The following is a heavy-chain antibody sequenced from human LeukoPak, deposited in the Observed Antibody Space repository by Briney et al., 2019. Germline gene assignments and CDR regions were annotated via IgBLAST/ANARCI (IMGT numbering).Heavy chain of an antibody. J-gene: IGHJ3*02. V-gene: IGHV1-2*02. CDR2: INPNSGGT. Sequence: ASVKVSCKASGYTFTGYYMHWVRQAPGQGLEWMGWINPNSGGTNYAQKFQGRVTMTRDTSISTAYMELSRLRSDDTAVYYCARRYYDFWSGYGDAFDIWGQGTMVTVSS. D-gene: IGHD3-3*01. CDR3: ARRYYDFWSGYGDAFDI. CDR1: GYTFTGYY.